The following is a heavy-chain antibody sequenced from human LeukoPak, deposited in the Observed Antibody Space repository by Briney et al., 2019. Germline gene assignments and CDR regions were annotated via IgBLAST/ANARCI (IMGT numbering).Heavy chain of an antibody. J-gene: IGHJ4*02. Sequence: SVKVSCKASGGTFSSYAISWVRQAPGQGVEWMGGIIPIFGTANYAQKFQGRVTITTDESTSTAYMELSSLRSEDTVVYYCARVIAAAGTGYYFDYWGQGTLVTVSS. CDR2: IIPIFGTA. V-gene: IGHV1-69*05. CDR3: ARVIAAAGTGYYFDY. CDR1: GGTFSSYA. D-gene: IGHD6-13*01.